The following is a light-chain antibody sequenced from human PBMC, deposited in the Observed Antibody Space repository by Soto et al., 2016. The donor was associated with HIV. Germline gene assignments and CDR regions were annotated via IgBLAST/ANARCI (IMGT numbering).Light chain of an antibody. J-gene: IGKJ2*01. CDR1: QSISSY. V-gene: IGKV1-39*01. Sequence: DIQMTQSPSSLSASVGDRVTITCRASQSISSYLNWYQQKPGKAPKLLIYAAFSLQSGVPSRFSGSGSGTDFTLTISSLQPEDFATYYCQQSHSTPYTFGQGTKLEIK. CDR3: QQSHSTPYT. CDR2: AAF.